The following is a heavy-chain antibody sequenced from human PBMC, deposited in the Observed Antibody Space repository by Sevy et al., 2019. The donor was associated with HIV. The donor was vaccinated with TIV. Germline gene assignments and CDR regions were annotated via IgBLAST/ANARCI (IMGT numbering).Heavy chain of an antibody. Sequence: GGSLRLSCAASGFTFSTYAMTWVRQAPGKGLEWVSAISFSGGSTYYADSVKGRFTISRDNSKNTLYLQMISLRAEDTAVYYCAKDRVSGTYYTGDFDYWGQGTLVTVSS. CDR1: GFTFSTYA. D-gene: IGHD3-10*01. J-gene: IGHJ4*02. V-gene: IGHV3-23*01. CDR2: ISFSGGST. CDR3: AKDRVSGTYYTGDFDY.